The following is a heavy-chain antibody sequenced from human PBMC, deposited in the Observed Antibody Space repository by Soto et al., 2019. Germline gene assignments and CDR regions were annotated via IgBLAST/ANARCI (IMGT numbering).Heavy chain of an antibody. CDR1: GYTFTGYY. CDR2: INPNSGDT. V-gene: IGHV1-2*04. CDR3: ATPRTSISVAGETEYYFDY. J-gene: IGHJ4*02. D-gene: IGHD6-19*01. Sequence: ASVKVSCKASGYTFTGYYIHWVRQAPGQGLEWMGWINPNSGDTNYTQKSQGWVTMTRDTSISTAYMELSRLASDDTAVYYCATPRTSISVAGETEYYFDYWGQGTLVTVSS.